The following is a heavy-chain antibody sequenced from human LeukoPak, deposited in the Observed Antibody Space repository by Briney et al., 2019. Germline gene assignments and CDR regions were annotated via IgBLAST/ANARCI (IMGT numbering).Heavy chain of an antibody. Sequence: TXXLTCTVSXXXXSSXYWNXVXQXPGXGXEWIGYIYYSGSTNYNPSLKSRVTISVDTSKNQFSLKLSSVAAADTAVYYCASLIAATDAFDIWGQGTMVTVSS. V-gene: IGHV4-59*01. CDR1: XXXXSSXY. CDR2: IYYSGST. J-gene: IGHJ3*02. CDR3: ASLIAATDAFDI. D-gene: IGHD6-13*01.